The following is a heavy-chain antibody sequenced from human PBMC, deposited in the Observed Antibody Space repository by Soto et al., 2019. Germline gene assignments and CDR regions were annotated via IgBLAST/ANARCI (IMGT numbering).Heavy chain of an antibody. CDR3: AKMEGMDPWAYSFDY. CDR1: GFTFSDFA. CDR2: IYGGGNGP. J-gene: IGHJ4*02. V-gene: IGHV3-23*01. D-gene: IGHD2-2*03. Sequence: EVQVLESGGGLVQPGGSLRLSCAATGFTFSDFAMSWVRQAPGKGLEWVSRIYGGGNGPHYADSVKGRVTISGDNSKNTLYLQMNSLRAEDTAVYYCAKMEGMDPWAYSFDYWGQGTLVTVSS.